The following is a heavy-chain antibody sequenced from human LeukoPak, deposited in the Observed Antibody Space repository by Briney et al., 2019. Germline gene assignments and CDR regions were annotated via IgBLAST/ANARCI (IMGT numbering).Heavy chain of an antibody. CDR2: ISGSGGST. CDR1: GFTFSRYA. J-gene: IGHJ4*02. CDR3: AKIPLDGDYSYFDY. V-gene: IGHV3-23*01. Sequence: GGSLRLSCAASGFTFSRYAMSWDRQAPGKGLEWVSVISGSGGSTYYADSVKGRFTISRDNSKNMLYLQMNSLRAEDTAVYYCAKIPLDGDYSYFDYWGQGTLVTVSS. D-gene: IGHD4-17*01.